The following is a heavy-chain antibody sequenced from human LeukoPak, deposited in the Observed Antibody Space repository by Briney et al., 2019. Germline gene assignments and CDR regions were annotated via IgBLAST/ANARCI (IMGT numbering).Heavy chain of an antibody. J-gene: IGHJ4*02. CDR3: ARDEVGAPPIDY. Sequence: PGGSLRLSCEAAGFDFSSHWMHWARQAPGKGRVWISNIRGDGSLLGYADSVKGRFTVSRDNAKNTLFLHMTSLRAEDTAVYYCARDEVGAPPIDYWGQGALVTVSS. CDR2: IRGDGSLL. V-gene: IGHV3-74*01. CDR1: GFDFSSHW. D-gene: IGHD1-26*01.